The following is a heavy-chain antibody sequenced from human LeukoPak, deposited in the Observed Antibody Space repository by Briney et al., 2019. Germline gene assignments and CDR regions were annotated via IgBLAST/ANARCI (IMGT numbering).Heavy chain of an antibody. CDR3: ARADSGSGLRY. CDR1: GGSISSGSYY. CDR2: IYTSGST. J-gene: IGHJ4*02. Sequence: SQTLSLTCTVSGGSISSGSYYWSWIRQPAGKGLEWIGRIYTSGSTNYNPSLKSRVTISVDTSKNQFSLKLSSVTAADTAVYYGARADSGSGLRYWGQGTLVTVSS. V-gene: IGHV4-61*02. D-gene: IGHD6-19*01.